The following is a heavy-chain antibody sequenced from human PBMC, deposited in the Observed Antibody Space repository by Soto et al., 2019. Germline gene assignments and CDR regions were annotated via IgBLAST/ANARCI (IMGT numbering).Heavy chain of an antibody. D-gene: IGHD3-22*01. V-gene: IGHV1-18*04. Sequence: ASVKVSCKASGYTFTSYGISWVRQAPGQGLEWMGWISAYNGNTNYAQKLQGRVTMTTDTSTSTAYMELRSLRSDDTAVYYCAREVVVITLYYGIDVCGQVTTVPVSS. CDR2: ISAYNGNT. J-gene: IGHJ6*02. CDR3: AREVVVITLYYGIDV. CDR1: GYTFTSYG.